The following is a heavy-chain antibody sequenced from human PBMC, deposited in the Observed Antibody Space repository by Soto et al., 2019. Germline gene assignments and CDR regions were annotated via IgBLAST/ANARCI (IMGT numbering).Heavy chain of an antibody. D-gene: IGHD3-3*01. CDR3: ARRDGSGPWQYYGMDV. CDR2: INPGDSDT. V-gene: IGHV5-51*01. Sequence: EVQLVQSGAEVKKPGESLKISCKVSGYTFTNYWIAWVRQMSGKGLEWMGIINPGDSDTRYSRSFQGQVIISADKSISTAYLQWTSLKAADTAVYYCARRDGSGPWQYYGMDVWGQGTTVTVSS. J-gene: IGHJ6*02. CDR1: GYTFTNYW.